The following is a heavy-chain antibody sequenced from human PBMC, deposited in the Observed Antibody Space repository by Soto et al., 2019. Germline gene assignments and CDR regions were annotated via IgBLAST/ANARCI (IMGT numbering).Heavy chain of an antibody. Sequence: GGSLRLSCAASGFTFSSYAMHWVRQAPGKGLEWVAVISYDGSNKYYADSVKGRFTISRDNSKNSLCLQMNSLGAEDTAVYYCARVRGWYFDYWGQGTLVTVSS. CDR2: ISYDGSNK. CDR3: ARVRGWYFDY. D-gene: IGHD6-19*01. J-gene: IGHJ4*02. V-gene: IGHV3-30-3*01. CDR1: GFTFSSYA.